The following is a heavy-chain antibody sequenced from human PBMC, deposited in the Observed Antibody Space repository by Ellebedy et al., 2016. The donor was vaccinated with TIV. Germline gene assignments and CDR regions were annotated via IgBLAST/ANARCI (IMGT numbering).Heavy chain of an antibody. D-gene: IGHD2-15*01. CDR1: GGTFSSYA. J-gene: IGHJ4*02. CDR3: ARDGLGYCSGGSCSRQD. V-gene: IGHV1-69*06. CDR2: IIPIFGTA. Sequence: SVKVSCXASGGTFSSYAISWVRQAPGQGLEWMGGIIPIFGTANYAQKFQGRVTITADKSTSTAYMELSSLRSEDTAVYYCARDGLGYCSGGSCSRQDWGQGTLVTVSS.